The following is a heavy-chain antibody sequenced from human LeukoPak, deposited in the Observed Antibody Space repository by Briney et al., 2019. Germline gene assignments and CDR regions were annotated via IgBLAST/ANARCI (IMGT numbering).Heavy chain of an antibody. CDR3: ARNQDYGVYNSVGAFDI. D-gene: IGHD4-17*01. CDR2: IWYDGSNK. V-gene: IGHV3-33*01. Sequence: GGSLRLSCAASGFTFSSYGMHWVRQAPGKGLEWLGVIWYDGSNKYYADSVKGRFTISRDNSKNTLYLQMNSLRAEDTAVYYCARNQDYGVYNSVGAFDIWGQGTMVTVSS. J-gene: IGHJ3*02. CDR1: GFTFSSYG.